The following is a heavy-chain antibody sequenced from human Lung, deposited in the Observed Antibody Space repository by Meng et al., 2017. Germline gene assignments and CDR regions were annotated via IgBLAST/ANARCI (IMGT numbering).Heavy chain of an antibody. Sequence: QVQLVQSGSEFKKLGASVKFSCEASGYTFNAFAMNWVRQAPGHGLEWLGWINPNTGNPTYARGFTGRFVFSLDTSVSTAYLEISSLKAEDTAMYYCARDGYPVLGGVSAFDYWGQGTLVTVSS. V-gene: IGHV7-4-1*02. J-gene: IGHJ4*02. CDR1: GYTFNAFA. CDR2: INPNTGNP. CDR3: ARDGYPVLGGVSAFDY. D-gene: IGHD3-16*01.